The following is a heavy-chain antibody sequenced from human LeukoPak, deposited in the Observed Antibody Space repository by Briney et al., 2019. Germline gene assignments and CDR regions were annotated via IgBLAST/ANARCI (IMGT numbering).Heavy chain of an antibody. CDR2: IYPGLADT. J-gene: IGHJ4*02. V-gene: IGHV5-51*01. CDR3: ARRGPRKVFDY. CDR1: GYIFTSYW. Sequence: GEPLKISCKGSGYIFTSYWIGWVRQIPGKGLECMGIIYPGLADTSYSPSFQGQVTISADKSISTAYLQWSSLKASDNAMYYCARRGPRKVFDYWGQGTLVTVSS. D-gene: IGHD1-14*01.